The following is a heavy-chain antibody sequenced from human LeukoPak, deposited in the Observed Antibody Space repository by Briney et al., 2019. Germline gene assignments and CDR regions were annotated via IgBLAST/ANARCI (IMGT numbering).Heavy chain of an antibody. Sequence: PGGSLRLSCAASGFTFSSYAMSWVRQAPGKGLEWVSAISGSGSSTYYADSVKGRFTISRDNSKNTLFLQMNSLRGEDTAVYYCAKGAWDDYYFDYWGQGILVTVSS. CDR2: ISGSGSST. CDR1: GFTFSSYA. V-gene: IGHV3-23*01. J-gene: IGHJ4*02. D-gene: IGHD1-1*01. CDR3: AKGAWDDYYFDY.